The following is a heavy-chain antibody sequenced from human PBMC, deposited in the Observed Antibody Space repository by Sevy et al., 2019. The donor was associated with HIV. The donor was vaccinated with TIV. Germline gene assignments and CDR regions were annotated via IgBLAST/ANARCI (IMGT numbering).Heavy chain of an antibody. Sequence: GGCLRLSCVVSGFSVSSNYMSCVRQAPGKGLEWVSGISGSGGSGDKTNYADSVKGRFTVSRDDSKNSLYLQLNSLRAEDTAIYYCARKYYSSGYFDYWGQGTVVTVSS. V-gene: IGHV3-53*01. CDR2: ISGSGGSGDKT. CDR3: ARKYYSSGYFDY. CDR1: GFSVSSNY. D-gene: IGHD3-22*01. J-gene: IGHJ4*02.